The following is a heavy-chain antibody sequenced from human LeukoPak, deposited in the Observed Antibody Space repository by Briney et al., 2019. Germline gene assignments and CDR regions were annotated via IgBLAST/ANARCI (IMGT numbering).Heavy chain of an antibody. CDR2: ISWNSGSI. Sequence: SLRLSCAASGFTFDDYAMHWVRQAPGKGLEWVSGISWNSGSIGYADSVKGRFTISRDNAKNSLYLQMNSLRAEDTALYYCAKETRGTFDYWGQGTLVTVSS. V-gene: IGHV3-9*01. CDR3: AKETRGTFDY. CDR1: GFTFDDYA. J-gene: IGHJ4*02. D-gene: IGHD1-1*01.